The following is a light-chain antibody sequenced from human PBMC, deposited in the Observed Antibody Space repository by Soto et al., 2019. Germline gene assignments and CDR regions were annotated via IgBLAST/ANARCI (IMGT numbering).Light chain of an antibody. J-gene: IGKJ3*01. V-gene: IGKV3D-20*02. CDR3: QQSYSTPVT. Sequence: EIVLTQSPGTLSLFPGDRATLSCRASQRVSNSYLAWFQQKPGQAPRLLIYDASSRAAGVPDRVSGGGSGTDFTLTISALEPEDFATYYCQQSYSTPVTFGPGTKVDIK. CDR1: QRVSNSY. CDR2: DAS.